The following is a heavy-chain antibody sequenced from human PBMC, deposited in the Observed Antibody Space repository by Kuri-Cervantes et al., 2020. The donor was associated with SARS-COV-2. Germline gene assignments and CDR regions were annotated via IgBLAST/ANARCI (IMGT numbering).Heavy chain of an antibody. CDR1: GYSISSGYY. V-gene: IGHV4-61*01. D-gene: IGHD3-10*01. CDR2: IYYSGST. CDR3: AGGWVRAGDLIGDLDY. Sequence: SETLSLTCAVSGYSISSGYYWGWIRQLPGKGLEWIGYIYYSGSTNYNPSLKSRVTISVDTSKNQFSLKLSSVTAADTAVYYCAGGWVRAGDLIGDLDYWGQGTLVTVSS. J-gene: IGHJ4*02.